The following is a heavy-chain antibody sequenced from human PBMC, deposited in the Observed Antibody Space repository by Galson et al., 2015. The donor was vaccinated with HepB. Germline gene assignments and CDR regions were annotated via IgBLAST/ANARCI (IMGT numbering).Heavy chain of an antibody. D-gene: IGHD2-2*01. Sequence: SCKASGYTFNSYGISWVRQAPGQGLEWMGWISAYNGNTKYAQKFQGRVTMTTDTSTSTAYMELSSLRSEDTAVYYCARDLSNVVVPAARYGYYYYYGMDVWGQGTTVTVSS. J-gene: IGHJ6*02. CDR1: GYTFNSYG. CDR3: ARDLSNVVVPAARYGYYYYYGMDV. CDR2: ISAYNGNT. V-gene: IGHV1-18*01.